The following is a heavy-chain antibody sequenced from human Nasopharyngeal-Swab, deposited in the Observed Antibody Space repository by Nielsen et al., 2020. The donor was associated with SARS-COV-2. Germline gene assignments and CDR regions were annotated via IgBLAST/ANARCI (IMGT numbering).Heavy chain of an antibody. CDR2: IYHSGST. CDR1: GYSISSGYY. V-gene: IGHV4-38-2*02. J-gene: IGHJ6*03. D-gene: IGHD5-18*01. Sequence: SETLSLTCTVSGYSISSGYYWGWIRQPPGKGLEWIGSIYHSGSTYYNPSLKSRVTISVDTSKNQFSLKLSSVTAADTAVYYCARAYNYGYYFYYYIDVWGRGTTVTVSS. CDR3: ARAYNYGYYFYYYIDV.